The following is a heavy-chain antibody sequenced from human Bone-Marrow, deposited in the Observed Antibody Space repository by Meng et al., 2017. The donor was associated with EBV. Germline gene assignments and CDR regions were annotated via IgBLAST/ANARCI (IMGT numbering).Heavy chain of an antibody. Sequence: QITLKESCPTVMNPTQTLTLTCTCSGFSLSTSGMGVAWIRQPPGKALEWLALIYWDDETRYSPALKNRLTVTKDSSKNQVVFRMANLDPADTATYYCAHRRSDSGWFGYWGQGTLVTVSS. CDR1: GFSLSTSGMG. CDR3: AHRRSDSGWFGY. V-gene: IGHV2-5*02. D-gene: IGHD6-19*01. CDR2: IYWDDET. J-gene: IGHJ4*02.